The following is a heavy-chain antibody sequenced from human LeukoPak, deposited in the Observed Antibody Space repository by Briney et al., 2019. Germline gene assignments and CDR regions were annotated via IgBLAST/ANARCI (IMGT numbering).Heavy chain of an antibody. J-gene: IGHJ4*02. CDR1: GYTLTGYY. Sequence: ASVKVSCKASGYTLTGYYMHWVRQAPGQGLEWMGWINPNSGGTNYAQKFQGRVTMTRDTSISTAYMELSRLRSDDTAVYYCARGRIVTIFGVTKRYYFDYWGQGTLVTVSS. CDR3: ARGRIVTIFGVTKRYYFDY. V-gene: IGHV1-2*02. D-gene: IGHD3-3*01. CDR2: INPNSGGT.